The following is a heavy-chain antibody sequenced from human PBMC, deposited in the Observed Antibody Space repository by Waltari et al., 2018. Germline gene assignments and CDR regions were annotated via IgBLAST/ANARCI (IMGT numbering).Heavy chain of an antibody. CDR2: ISGSGGST. CDR3: AKGELLLVDAFDI. J-gene: IGHJ3*02. CDR1: GFTFSSYA. Sequence: EVQLLESGGGLVQPGGSLRLSCVASGFTFSSYAMSWVRPAPGKGLEWVSAISGSGGSTYYADSVKGRFTISRDNSKNTLYLQMNSLRAEDTAVYYCAKGELLLVDAFDIWGQGTMVTVSS. V-gene: IGHV3-23*01. D-gene: IGHD1-26*01.